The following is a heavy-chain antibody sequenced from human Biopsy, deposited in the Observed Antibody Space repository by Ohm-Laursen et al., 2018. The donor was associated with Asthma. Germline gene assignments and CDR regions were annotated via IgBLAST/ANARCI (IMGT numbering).Heavy chain of an antibody. D-gene: IGHD3-10*01. V-gene: IGHV1-3*04. CDR1: GYNFISFA. Sequence: ASVKVSCKASGYNFISFAIHWVRQAPGQRLEWMDWVNTGNGDTKYSQKFQGRVTITRDTSASTAYMELSSLRSEDTAVYYCASETGHSYGSGSEYYFDYWGLGTLVTVSS. CDR3: ASETGHSYGSGSEYYFDY. J-gene: IGHJ4*02. CDR2: VNTGNGDT.